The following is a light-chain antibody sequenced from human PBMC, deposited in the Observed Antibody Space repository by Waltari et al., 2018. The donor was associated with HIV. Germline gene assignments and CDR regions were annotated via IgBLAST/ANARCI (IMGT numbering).Light chain of an antibody. J-gene: IGLJ3*02. Sequence: QSVLTQPPSASGTPGQRVTISCSGSSSPLGSYTVNWYQQIPGTAPKLLIFSNNYRPSGVPDRFSGSKSGTSASLAISGLHSDDEADYFCAAWEDSLNGPIWVFGGGTKLTVL. CDR3: AAWEDSLNGPIWV. CDR1: SSPLGSYT. CDR2: SNN. V-gene: IGLV1-44*01.